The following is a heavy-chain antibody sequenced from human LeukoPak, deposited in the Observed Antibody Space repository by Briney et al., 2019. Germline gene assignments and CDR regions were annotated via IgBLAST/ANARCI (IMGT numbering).Heavy chain of an antibody. V-gene: IGHV3-21*01. CDR2: ISSSSSYI. CDR1: GFTFSSYS. CDR3: ARKHSSGWRSDAFDI. J-gene: IGHJ3*02. Sequence: PGGSLRLSCAASGFTFSSYSMNWVRQAPGKGLEWVSSISSSSSYIYYADSVKGRFTISRDNAKNSLYLQMNSLRAEDTAVYYCARKHSSGWRSDAFDIWGQGTMVAVSS. D-gene: IGHD6-19*01.